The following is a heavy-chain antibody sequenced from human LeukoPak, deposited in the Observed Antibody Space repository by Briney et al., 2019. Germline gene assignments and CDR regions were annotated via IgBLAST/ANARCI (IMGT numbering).Heavy chain of an antibody. J-gene: IGHJ3*02. V-gene: IGHV4-4*08. Sequence: PSETLSFTCSVSGGSIINHNWSWLRQPPGKGLEWIGYFYSSGSTNYNPSLKSRVTISVDRSKNQFSLKLSSVTAADTALYYCAREIHYDSSGQRSLHAFDIWGQGTMVTVSS. CDR2: FYSSGST. D-gene: IGHD3-22*01. CDR1: GGSIINHN. CDR3: AREIHYDSSGQRSLHAFDI.